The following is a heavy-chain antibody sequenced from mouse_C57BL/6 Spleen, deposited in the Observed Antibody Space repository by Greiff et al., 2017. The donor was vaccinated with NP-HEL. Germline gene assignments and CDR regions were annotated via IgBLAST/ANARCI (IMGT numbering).Heavy chain of an antibody. V-gene: IGHV1-80*01. CDR2: IYPGDGDT. CDR1: GYAFSSYW. CDR3: ATTTVVATRYFDV. Sequence: QVQLKESGAELVKPGASVKISCKASGYAFSSYWMNWVKQRPGKGLEWIGQIYPGDGDTNYNGKVKGKATLTADKSSSTAYMQLSSLTSEDSAVYFCATTTVVATRYFDVWGTGTTVTVSS. D-gene: IGHD1-1*01. J-gene: IGHJ1*03.